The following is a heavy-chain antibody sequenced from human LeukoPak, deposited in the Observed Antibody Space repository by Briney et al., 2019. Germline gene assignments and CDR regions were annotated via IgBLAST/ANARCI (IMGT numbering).Heavy chain of an antibody. Sequence: PSETPSLTCTVSGASVSRSYWSWIRQPPGKTLEWIGYTSYSGDTNFNPSLESRVTISIDAPNNHFYLRMTSVTAADTAIYYCVRGAGGPEYWGQGILVTVAS. J-gene: IGHJ4*02. D-gene: IGHD3-16*01. CDR2: TSYSGDT. CDR1: GASVSRSY. CDR3: VRGAGGPEY. V-gene: IGHV4-59*02.